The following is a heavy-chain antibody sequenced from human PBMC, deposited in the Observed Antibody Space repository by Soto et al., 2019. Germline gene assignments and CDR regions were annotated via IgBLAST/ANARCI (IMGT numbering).Heavy chain of an antibody. Sequence: GSLRLSCAASGFTFSSYGMHWVRQAPGKGLEWVAVISYDGSNKYYADSVKGRFTISRDNAKNSLYLQMNSLRAEDTAVYYCARGAYYYDSSGLSYWGQGTLVTVSS. CDR2: ISYDGSNK. J-gene: IGHJ4*02. CDR1: GFTFSSYG. CDR3: ARGAYYYDSSGLSY. D-gene: IGHD3-22*01. V-gene: IGHV3-30*03.